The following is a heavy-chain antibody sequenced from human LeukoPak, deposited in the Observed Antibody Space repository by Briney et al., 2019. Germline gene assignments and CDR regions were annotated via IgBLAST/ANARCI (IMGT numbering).Heavy chain of an antibody. CDR2: IYYSGST. Sequence: SETLSLTCTVSGGSISSSSYYWGWIRQPPGKGLEWTGSIYYSGSTYYNPSLKSRVTKSVDTSKNQFSLKLSSVTAADTAVYYCAYSSGYHDYWGQGTLVTVSS. J-gene: IGHJ4*02. V-gene: IGHV4-39*01. CDR3: AYSSGYHDY. CDR1: GGSISSSSYY. D-gene: IGHD3-3*01.